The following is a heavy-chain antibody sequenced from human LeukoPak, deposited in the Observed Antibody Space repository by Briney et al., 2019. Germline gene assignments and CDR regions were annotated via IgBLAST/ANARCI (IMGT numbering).Heavy chain of an antibody. V-gene: IGHV3-48*01. Sequence: TGGSLRLSCAASGFTFSTYSMDWVRQAPGKGLEWVSYISSSSTTIYYADFVKGRFTISRDNAKNSLYLQMNSLRAEDTAVYYCARDAGYSYGWDTFDYWGQGTLVTVSS. CDR1: GFTFSTYS. D-gene: IGHD5-18*01. J-gene: IGHJ4*02. CDR2: ISSSSTTI. CDR3: ARDAGYSYGWDTFDY.